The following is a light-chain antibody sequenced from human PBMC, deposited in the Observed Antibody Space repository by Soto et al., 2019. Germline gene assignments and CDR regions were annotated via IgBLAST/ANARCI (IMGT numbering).Light chain of an antibody. CDR1: SSDVGDYNY. V-gene: IGLV2-8*01. Sequence: QSVLTQPPSASGSPGQSVTISCTGTSSDVGDYNYVSWYQQHPGKAPKLMTYEVNKRPSGVPDRFSGSKSGNTASLTVSGLQAEDEADYYCSSYAGNNNLVFGGGTKLTVL. J-gene: IGLJ3*02. CDR2: EVN. CDR3: SSYAGNNNLV.